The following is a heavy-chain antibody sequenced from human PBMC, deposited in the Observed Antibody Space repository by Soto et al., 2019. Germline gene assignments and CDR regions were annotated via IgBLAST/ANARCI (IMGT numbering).Heavy chain of an antibody. J-gene: IGHJ4*02. CDR3: AKRGRQWLATSYSNY. CDR2: VSHDGRNT. CDR1: GFTFSDYA. V-gene: IGHV3-30*18. D-gene: IGHD6-19*01. Sequence: VQLVESGGGVVQPGRSLRLSCAASGFTFSDYAMHWVRQAPGKGLEWVAVVSHDGRNTHYADSVKGRFTISRDSSKNTLSLEMTSLRAEDTAVYYCAKRGRQWLATSYSNYWGQGALVTVSS.